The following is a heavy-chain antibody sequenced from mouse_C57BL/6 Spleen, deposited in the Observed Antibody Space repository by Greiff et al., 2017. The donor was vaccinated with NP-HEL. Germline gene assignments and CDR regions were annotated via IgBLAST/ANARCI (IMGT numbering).Heavy chain of an antibody. D-gene: IGHD1-1*01. CDR3: AIYYYGSSYWYFDV. J-gene: IGHJ1*03. V-gene: IGHV1-20*01. CDR1: GYSFTGYF. Sequence: VQLQQSGPELVKPGDSVKISCKASGYSFTGYFMNWVMQSHGKSLEWIGRINPYNGDTFYNQKFKGKATLTVDKSSSTAHMELRSLTAEDSAVYYCAIYYYGSSYWYFDVWGTGTTVTVSS. CDR2: INPYNGDT.